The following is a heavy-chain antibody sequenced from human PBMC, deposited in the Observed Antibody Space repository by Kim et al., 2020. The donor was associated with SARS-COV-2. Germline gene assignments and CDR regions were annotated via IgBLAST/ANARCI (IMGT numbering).Heavy chain of an antibody. Sequence: SETLSLTCTVSGGSISSSSYYWVWLRPPPGKGLEWIGSIYYSGNTNYNPSLKSRITISVDTYKNQFSLNPITVTAADTADYYCARGVYLVVGFPDYLDQ. V-gene: IGHV4-39*07. CDR2: IYYSGNT. CDR3: ARGVYLVVGFPDY. D-gene: IGHD2-15*01. J-gene: IGHJ4*02. CDR1: GGSISSSSYY.